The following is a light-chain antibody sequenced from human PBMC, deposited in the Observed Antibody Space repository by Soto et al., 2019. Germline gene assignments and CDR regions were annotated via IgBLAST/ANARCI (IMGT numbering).Light chain of an antibody. J-gene: IGKJ5*01. CDR2: GAS. CDR1: QSVSSN. V-gene: IGKV3-15*01. CDR3: QQYNTWPIA. Sequence: EIVMTQSPATLSVSPGERATLSCRASQSVSSNLAWYQQKPGQAPRLLIYGASIRATDVPARFSGSGSGTDFTLTINSLQSEDSVVYYCQQYNTWPIAFGQGTRLEIK.